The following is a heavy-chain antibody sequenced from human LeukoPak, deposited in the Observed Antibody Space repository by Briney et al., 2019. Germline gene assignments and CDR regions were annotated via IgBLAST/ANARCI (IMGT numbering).Heavy chain of an antibody. CDR1: GFTFSSYW. J-gene: IGHJ6*03. CDR3: ARERQQLALYYYYYYYMDV. D-gene: IGHD6-13*01. Sequence: QPGGSLRFSCAASGFTFSSYWMSWVRQAPGKGLEWVANIKQDGSEKYYVDSVKGRFTISRDNAKNSLYLQMNSLRAEDTAVYYCARERQQLALYYYYYYYMDVWGKGTTVTVSS. V-gene: IGHV3-7*01. CDR2: IKQDGSEK.